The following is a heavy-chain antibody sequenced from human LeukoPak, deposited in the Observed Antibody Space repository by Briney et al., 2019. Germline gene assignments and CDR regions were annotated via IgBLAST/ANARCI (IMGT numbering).Heavy chain of an antibody. CDR3: ARANLKAPFFDI. Sequence: SETLSLTCAVYGGSFSGYYWSWIRQPPGKGLEWIGEINHSGSTYYNPSLKSRVTISVDTSKDQFSLKLSSVTAADTAVYYCARANLKAPFFDIRGQGTMVTVSS. CDR2: INHSGST. V-gene: IGHV4-34*01. J-gene: IGHJ3*02. CDR1: GGSFSGYY.